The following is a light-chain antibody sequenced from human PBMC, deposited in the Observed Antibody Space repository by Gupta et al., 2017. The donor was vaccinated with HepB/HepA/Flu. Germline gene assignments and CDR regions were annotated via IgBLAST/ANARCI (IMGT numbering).Light chain of an antibody. Sequence: DIQMTQSPSSLSASVGDRVTITCRASQSISSYLNWYQQKPGKAPNLLIYAASSLQSGVPSRFSGSGSGTDFTLTISSLQPEDFATYYCQQSDSTPFTFGPGTKVDIK. CDR1: QSISSY. CDR3: QQSDSTPFT. V-gene: IGKV1-39*01. CDR2: AAS. J-gene: IGKJ3*01.